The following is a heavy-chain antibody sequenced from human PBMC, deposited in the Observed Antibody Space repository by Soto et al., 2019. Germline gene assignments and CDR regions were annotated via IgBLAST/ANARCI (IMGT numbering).Heavy chain of an antibody. D-gene: IGHD1-1*01. CDR1: GFTFSSYS. Sequence: GGSLRLSCAASGFTFSSYSMNWVRQAPGKGLEWVSYISSSSTIYYADSVKGRFTISRDNAKNSLYLQMNSLRAEDTAVYYCARELDRVFYYWCQGTLVTVSS. J-gene: IGHJ4*02. CDR2: ISSSSTI. V-gene: IGHV3-48*01. CDR3: ARELDRVFYY.